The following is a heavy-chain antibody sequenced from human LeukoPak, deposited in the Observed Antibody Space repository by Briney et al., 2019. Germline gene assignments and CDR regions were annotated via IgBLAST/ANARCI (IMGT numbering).Heavy chain of an antibody. CDR3: ARRHCGGDCSSTYYYYYGLDV. CDR1: GYTFTSYG. D-gene: IGHD2-21*02. J-gene: IGHJ6*02. V-gene: IGHV1-18*01. CDR2: ISAYNGNT. Sequence: ASVKVSCKASGYTFTSYGISWVRQAPGQGLEWMGWISAYNGNTNYAQKFQGRVTITADESTSTAYMELSSLTSDDTAVYFCARRHCGGDCSSTYYYYYGLDVWGQGTTVAVSS.